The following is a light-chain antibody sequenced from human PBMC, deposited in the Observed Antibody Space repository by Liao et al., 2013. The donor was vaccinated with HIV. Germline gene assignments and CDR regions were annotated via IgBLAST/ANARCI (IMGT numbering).Light chain of an antibody. Sequence: SYVLTQPPSVSVAPGKTARITCGGNNIGSKSVHWYQQKPGQAPVLVIYYDSDRPSGIPERFSGSNSGNTATLTISGTQAMDAADYYCQAWDSTTYYVFGAGTKVTVL. V-gene: IGLV3-21*01. J-gene: IGLJ1*01. CDR1: NIGSKS. CDR3: QAWDSTTYYV. CDR2: YDS.